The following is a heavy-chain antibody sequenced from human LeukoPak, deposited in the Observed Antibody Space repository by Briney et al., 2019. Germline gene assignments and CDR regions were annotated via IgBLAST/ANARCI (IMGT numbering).Heavy chain of an antibody. CDR1: GFTFSGSA. V-gene: IGHV3-73*01. D-gene: IGHD3-10*01. Sequence: PEGSLRLSCAASGFTFSGSAMHWVRQASGKGLEWVGRIRSKANSYATAYAASVKGRFTISRDDSKNTAYLQMNSLKTEDTAVYYCTHYGSGSSYYWGQGTLVTASS. CDR2: IRSKANSYAT. J-gene: IGHJ4*02. CDR3: THYGSGSSYY.